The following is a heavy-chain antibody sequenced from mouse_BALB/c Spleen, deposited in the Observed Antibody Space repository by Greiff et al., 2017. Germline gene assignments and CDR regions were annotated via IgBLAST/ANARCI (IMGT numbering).Heavy chain of an antibody. V-gene: IGHV1-14*01. D-gene: IGHD2-4*01. CDR2: INPYNDGT. J-gene: IGHJ4*01. CDR1: GYTFTSYV. CDR3: ARSDYDYAYYAMDY. Sequence: SGPELVKPGASVKMSCKASGYTFTSYVMHWVKQKPGQGLEWIGYINPYNDGTKYNEKFKGKATLTSDKSSSTAYMELSSLTSEDSAVYYCARSDYDYAYYAMDYWGQGTSVTVSS.